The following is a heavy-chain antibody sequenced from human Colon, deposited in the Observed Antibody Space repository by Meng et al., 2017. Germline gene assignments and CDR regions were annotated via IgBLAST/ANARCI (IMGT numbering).Heavy chain of an antibody. CDR1: GFGFSTNW. Sequence: GESLKISCATSGFGFSTNWMDWVRQDPGKGLVWVSRINPGGTTTNYAESVKGRFTISRDNAKNTLFLQMNSLRAEDTAVYYCVKDLLWNSFDMWGQGTMVTVSS. V-gene: IGHV3-74*01. CDR2: INPGGTTT. J-gene: IGHJ3*02. D-gene: IGHD2-21*01. CDR3: VKDLLWNSFDM.